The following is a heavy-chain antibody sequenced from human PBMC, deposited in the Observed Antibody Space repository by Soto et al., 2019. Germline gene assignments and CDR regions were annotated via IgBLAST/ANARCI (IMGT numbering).Heavy chain of an antibody. J-gene: IGHJ3*02. V-gene: IGHV3-11*01. CDR2: ISSSGSTI. CDR3: ARAGYSSSWEDDAFDI. CDR1: WFTFRGYY. D-gene: IGHD6-13*01. Sequence: PGGAPRLSRSAPWFTFRGYYQGWVPPAPREGLEWVSYISSSGSTIYYADSVKGRFTISRDNAKNSLYLQMNSLRAEDTAVYYCARAGYSSSWEDDAFDIWGQGTMVTVSS.